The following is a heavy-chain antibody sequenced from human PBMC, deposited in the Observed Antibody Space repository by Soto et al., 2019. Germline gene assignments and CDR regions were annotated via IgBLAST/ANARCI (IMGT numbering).Heavy chain of an antibody. J-gene: IGHJ6*02. CDR2: IKSKTDGGTT. CDR1: GFTFSNAW. Sequence: GGSLRLSCAASGFTFSNAWMNWVRQAPGKGLEWVGRIKSKTDGGTTDYAAPVKGRFTISRDDSKNTLYLQMNSLKTEDTAVYYCTTDLRPSNYGEWDYYYCYGKDVWGQGTTVTVSS. D-gene: IGHD4-17*01. CDR3: TTDLRPSNYGEWDYYYCYGKDV. V-gene: IGHV3-15*07.